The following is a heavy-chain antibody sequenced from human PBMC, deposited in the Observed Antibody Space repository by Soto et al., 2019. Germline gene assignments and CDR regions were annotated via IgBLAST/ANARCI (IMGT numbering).Heavy chain of an antibody. D-gene: IGHD3-22*01. CDR2: ISGSADTT. Sequence: GGSLRLSCTASGFIFSHFAMSWVRQAPGKGLEWVSVISGSADTTYHADSVKGRFTISRDNSKSTLYLQMNSLRAEDTAIYYCAKDNGRTNYYHTSGMMGKWGQGALVTVAS. CDR3: AKDNGRTNYYHTSGMMGK. CDR1: GFIFSHFA. J-gene: IGHJ4*02. V-gene: IGHV3-23*01.